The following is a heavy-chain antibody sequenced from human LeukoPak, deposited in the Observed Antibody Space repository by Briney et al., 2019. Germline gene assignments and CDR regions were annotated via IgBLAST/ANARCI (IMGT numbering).Heavy chain of an antibody. CDR3: ARDLIATLVYNWFDP. J-gene: IGHJ5*02. Sequence: GGSLRLSCAASRFTFSSYGMNWVRQAPGKGLEWVSYTSSSSSTIYYADSMKGRFTISRDNAKNSLYLQMNSLSAEDTAVYYCARDLIATLVYNWFDPWGQGTLVTVSS. CDR1: RFTFSSYG. CDR2: TSSSSSTI. D-gene: IGHD1-14*01. V-gene: IGHV3-48*04.